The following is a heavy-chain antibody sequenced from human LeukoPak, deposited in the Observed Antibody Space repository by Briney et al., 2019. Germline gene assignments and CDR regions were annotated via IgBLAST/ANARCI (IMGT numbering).Heavy chain of an antibody. V-gene: IGHV3-11*03. CDR1: GFTFSDYY. CDR3: ARHGSGSYYGMDV. CDR2: ISGSSSYT. D-gene: IGHD3-10*01. Sequence: GGSLRLSCAASGFTFSDYYMSWIRQAPGKGLEWASYISGSSSYTNYADSVKGRITISRDNAKNSLYLQMNSLRAEDTAVYYCARHGSGSYYGMDVWGQGTTVSVSS. J-gene: IGHJ6*02.